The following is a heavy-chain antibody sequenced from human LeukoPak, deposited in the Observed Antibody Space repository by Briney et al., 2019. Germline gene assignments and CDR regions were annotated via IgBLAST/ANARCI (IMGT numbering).Heavy chain of an antibody. CDR2: IHYTGRT. Sequence: SETLSLTCTISGGSINGDYWAWIRQTPGKGLEWIGYIHYTGRTSYNPSLKSRVAISADMSMNQFSLRLASVTAADTAVYYCAKETVYVPAVDWFGPWGQGTLVTVSS. V-gene: IGHV4-59*01. D-gene: IGHD3-9*01. J-gene: IGHJ5*02. CDR3: AKETVYVPAVDWFGP. CDR1: GGSINGDY.